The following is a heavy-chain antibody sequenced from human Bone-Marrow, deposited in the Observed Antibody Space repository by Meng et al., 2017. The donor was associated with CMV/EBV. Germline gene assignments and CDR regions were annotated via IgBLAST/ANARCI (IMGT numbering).Heavy chain of an antibody. CDR3: ARDWGVVLMVYAPGNWFDP. CDR1: GGTFSSYA. D-gene: IGHD2-8*01. CDR2: IIPILGIA. Sequence: SVKVSCKASGGTFSSYAISWVRQAPGQGLEWMGGIIPILGIANYAQKFQGRVTITADKSTSTAYMELSSLRSEDTAVYYRARDWGVVLMVYAPGNWFDPWGQGTLVTVPS. J-gene: IGHJ5*02. V-gene: IGHV1-69*10.